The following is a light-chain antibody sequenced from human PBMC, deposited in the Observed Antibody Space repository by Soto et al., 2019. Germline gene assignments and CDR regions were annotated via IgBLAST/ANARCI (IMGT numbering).Light chain of an antibody. CDR1: QSVSSN. J-gene: IGKJ1*01. Sequence: EIVMTQSPATLSVSPGERATLSCRASQSVSSNLAWYQQKPGQAPRLLIYGASTRATGIPARFSGSGSGTEFTLTISSLQSEDFAVYYCQHHNNWPLLWTFGPGTKVDIK. CDR3: QHHNNWPLLWT. V-gene: IGKV3-15*01. CDR2: GAS.